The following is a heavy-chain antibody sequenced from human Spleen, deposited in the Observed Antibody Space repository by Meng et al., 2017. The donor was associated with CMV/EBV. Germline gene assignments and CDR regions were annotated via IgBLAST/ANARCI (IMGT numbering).Heavy chain of an antibody. Sequence: SETLSLTCTVSGASVSSGSHYWSWIRQPPGKGLEWFGYIYYSGSTNYNPSLKSRVTISVDTSKTQFSLKLSSVTAADTAVYYCARDDANYYGSGNGMDVWGQGTTVTVSS. CDR2: IYYSGST. V-gene: IGHV4-61*01. CDR3: ARDDANYYGSGNGMDV. D-gene: IGHD3-10*01. CDR1: GASVSSGSHY. J-gene: IGHJ6*02.